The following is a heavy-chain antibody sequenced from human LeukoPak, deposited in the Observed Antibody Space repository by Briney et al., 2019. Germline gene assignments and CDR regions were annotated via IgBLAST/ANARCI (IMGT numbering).Heavy chain of an antibody. CDR1: GGTFSRHS. CDR2: IIPIFGTP. D-gene: IGHD3-22*01. V-gene: IGHV1-69*13. CDR3: ARPITYYYDSSGYYYPGFDY. Sequence: SVKVSCKTSGGTFSRHSLTWVRQAPGQGLEWMGGIIPIFGTPNYAQKFQGRVTITADESTSTAYMELSSLRSEDTAVYYCARPITYYYDSSGYYYPGFDYWGQGTLVTVSS. J-gene: IGHJ4*02.